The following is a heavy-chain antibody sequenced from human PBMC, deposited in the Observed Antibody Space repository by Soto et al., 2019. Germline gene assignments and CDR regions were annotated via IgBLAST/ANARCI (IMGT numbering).Heavy chain of an antibody. CDR3: ARGTYFDY. J-gene: IGHJ4*02. CDR1: GYTLNTYG. V-gene: IGHV1-18*01. Sequence: QVQLVQSGAEVKKPGASVKVSCKASGYTLNTYGITWVRQAPGQGLEWMGWISANNDHTNYPQKLQGRVTMTTDTSTTTANMELSSLTSDDTAVYYCARGTYFDYWGQGTLVTVSS. CDR2: ISANNDHT.